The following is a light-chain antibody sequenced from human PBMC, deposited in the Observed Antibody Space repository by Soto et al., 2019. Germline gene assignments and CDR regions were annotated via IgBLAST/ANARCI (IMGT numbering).Light chain of an antibody. Sequence: DIVMTQSPDSLAVSLGERATINCKSSQSVLYSPNNKNYLGWYQQKPGQSPKLLIYWASTRESGVPDRFSGSGSGTEFTLTSSSLQAEDVAVYYCQQYYSTPWTFGQGTKVEIK. J-gene: IGKJ1*01. CDR2: WAS. CDR3: QQYYSTPWT. CDR1: QSVLYSPNNKNY. V-gene: IGKV4-1*01.